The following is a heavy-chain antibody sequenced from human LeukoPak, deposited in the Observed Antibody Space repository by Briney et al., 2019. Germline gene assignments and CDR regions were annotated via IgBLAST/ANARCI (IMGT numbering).Heavy chain of an antibody. D-gene: IGHD3-9*01. J-gene: IGHJ4*02. Sequence: PGGSLRLSCAASGFTFSSYAMSWVRQAPGKGLEWVSAISGSGGSTYYADSVKGRFTISRDNSKNTLYLQMNSLRAEDTAVYYCAKDPLLRYFDWFLYYFDYWGQGTLVTVSS. CDR1: GFTFSSYA. V-gene: IGHV3-23*01. CDR3: AKDPLLRYFDWFLYYFDY. CDR2: ISGSGGST.